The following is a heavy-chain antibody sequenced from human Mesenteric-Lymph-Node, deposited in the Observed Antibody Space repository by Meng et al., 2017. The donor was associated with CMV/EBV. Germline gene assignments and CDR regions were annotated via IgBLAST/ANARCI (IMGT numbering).Heavy chain of an antibody. V-gene: IGHV1-18*01. CDR2: INPYSGKP. J-gene: IGHJ6*02. Sequence: ASVKVSCKASHYIFSTYGISWVRQAPGQGLEWMGWINPYSGKPNYAQKLQGRVTMTTDTSTNTASMELRSLRSDDTAVYYCARDRVPCKSSSCFTYYYYLNYGLDVWGQGTAVTVSS. CDR1: HYIFSTYG. D-gene: IGHD2-2*01. CDR3: ARDRVPCKSSSCFTYYYYLNYGLDV.